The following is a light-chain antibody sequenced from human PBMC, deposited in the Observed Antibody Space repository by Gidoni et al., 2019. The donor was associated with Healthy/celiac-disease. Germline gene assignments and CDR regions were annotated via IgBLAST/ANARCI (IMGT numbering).Light chain of an antibody. CDR3: QQYGSSHT. CDR2: GAS. J-gene: IGKJ4*01. CDR1: QSVSSSY. Sequence: EIVLTHSPGTLSLSPGERATLSCRASQSVSSSYLAWYQQKPGQAPRLLIYGASSRATGIPDRFSGSGSGTDFTLTISRLEPEDFAVYYCQQYGSSHTFGGGTKVEIK. V-gene: IGKV3-20*01.